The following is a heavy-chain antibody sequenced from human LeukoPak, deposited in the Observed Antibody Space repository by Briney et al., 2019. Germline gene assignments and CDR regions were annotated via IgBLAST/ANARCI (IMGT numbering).Heavy chain of an antibody. Sequence: ASVKVSCKASGYTFTSYAMHWVRQAPGQRLEWMGWINAGNGNTKYSQKSQGRVTITRDTSASTAYMELSSLRSEDTAVYYCASHQYYYDSSGYYYDYYYGMDVWGQGTTVTVSS. V-gene: IGHV1-3*01. CDR2: INAGNGNT. J-gene: IGHJ6*02. D-gene: IGHD3-22*01. CDR1: GYTFTSYA. CDR3: ASHQYYYDSSGYYYDYYYGMDV.